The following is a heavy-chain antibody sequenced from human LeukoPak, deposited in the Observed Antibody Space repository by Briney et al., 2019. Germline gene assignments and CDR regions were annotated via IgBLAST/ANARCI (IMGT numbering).Heavy chain of an antibody. CDR2: ISSSSSTI. J-gene: IGHJ4*02. CDR3: ASEPPSVAALPTDY. CDR1: GFTFSSYS. Sequence: GGSLRLSCAASGFTFSSYSMNWVRQAPGKGLEWVSYISSSSSTIYYADSVKGRFTISRDNAKNSLYLQMNSLRAEDTAVYYCASEPPSVAALPTDYWGQGTLVTVSS. V-gene: IGHV3-48*01. D-gene: IGHD6-6*01.